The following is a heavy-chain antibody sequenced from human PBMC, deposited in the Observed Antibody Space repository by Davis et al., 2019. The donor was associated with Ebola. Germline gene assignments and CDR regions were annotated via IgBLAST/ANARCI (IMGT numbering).Heavy chain of an antibody. CDR3: AKGPSSGWYYFDY. CDR1: GFTFSSYA. CDR2: ISGSGGST. D-gene: IGHD6-19*01. J-gene: IGHJ4*02. Sequence: GESLKTSCAASGFTFSSYAMSWVRQAPGKGLEWVSAISGSGGSTYYADSVKGRFTISRDNSKNTLYLQMNSLRAEDTAVYYCAKGPSSGWYYFDYWGQGTLVTVSS. V-gene: IGHV3-23*01.